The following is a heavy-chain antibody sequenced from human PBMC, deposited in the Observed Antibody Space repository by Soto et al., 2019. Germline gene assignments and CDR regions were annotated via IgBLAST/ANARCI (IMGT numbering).Heavy chain of an antibody. V-gene: IGHV5-51*01. J-gene: IGHJ6*02. Sequence: GESLKISCKGSGYSFTSYWIGWVRQMPGKGLEWMGIIYPGDSDSRYSPSFQGQVTISADKSISTAYLQWSSLKASDTAMYYCARHPNNWNGRYYYYYGMDVWGQGTTVTVSS. D-gene: IGHD1-1*01. CDR1: GYSFTSYW. CDR2: IYPGDSDS. CDR3: ARHPNNWNGRYYYYYGMDV.